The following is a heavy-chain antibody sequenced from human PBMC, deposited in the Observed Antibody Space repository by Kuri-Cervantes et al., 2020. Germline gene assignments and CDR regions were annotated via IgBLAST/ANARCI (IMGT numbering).Heavy chain of an antibody. Sequence: SLKISCAASGFTFSSYGMHWVRQAPGKGLEWVSGTSWNSGSIGYADSVKGRFTISRDNAKNSLYLQMNSLRAEDTALYYCAKDYYGDYENTNFDYWGQGTLVTVSS. CDR3: AKDYYGDYENTNFDY. CDR1: GFTFSSYG. J-gene: IGHJ4*02. CDR2: TSWNSGSI. D-gene: IGHD4-17*01. V-gene: IGHV3-9*01.